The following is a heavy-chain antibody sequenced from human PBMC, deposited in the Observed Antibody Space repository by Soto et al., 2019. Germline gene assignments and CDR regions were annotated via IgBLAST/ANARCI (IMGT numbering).Heavy chain of an antibody. CDR3: ARVIAARPEVWFDP. J-gene: IGHJ5*02. D-gene: IGHD6-6*01. CDR1: GGSISSCGYY. V-gene: IGHV4-31*03. Sequence: SETLSLTCTVSGGSISSCGYYWSWIRQHPGKGLEWIGYIYYSGSTYYNPSLKSRVTISVDTSKNQFSLKLSSVTAADTAVYYCARVIAARPEVWFDPWGQGTLVTVSS. CDR2: IYYSGST.